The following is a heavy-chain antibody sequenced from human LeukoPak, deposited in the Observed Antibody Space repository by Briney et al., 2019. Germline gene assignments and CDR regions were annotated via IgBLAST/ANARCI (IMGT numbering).Heavy chain of an antibody. CDR3: ARVPPNYYYYYGMDV. CDR1: GYTFTSYY. CDR2: INPSGDST. Sequence: ASVKVSCKASGYTFTSYYMHWVRQAPGQGLEWMGIINPSGDSTSYAQKFQGRVTMTRDTSTSTVYMELSSLRSEDTAVYYCARVPPNYYYYYGMDVWGQGTTVTVSS. J-gene: IGHJ6*02. V-gene: IGHV1-46*01.